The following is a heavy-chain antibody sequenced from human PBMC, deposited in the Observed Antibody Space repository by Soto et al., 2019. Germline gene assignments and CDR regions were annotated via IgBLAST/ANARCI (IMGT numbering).Heavy chain of an antibody. J-gene: IGHJ6*02. CDR1: GGSISSYY. CDR3: ARNPAGGYYDSSGYYPGDYYGMDV. D-gene: IGHD3-22*01. V-gene: IGHV4-59*01. Sequence: LSLTCTVSGGSISSYYWSWIRQPPGKGLEWIGYIYYSGSTNYNPSLKSRVTISVDTSKNQFSLKLSSVTAADTAVYYCARNPAGGYYDSSGYYPGDYYGMDVWGQGTTVTVSS. CDR2: IYYSGST.